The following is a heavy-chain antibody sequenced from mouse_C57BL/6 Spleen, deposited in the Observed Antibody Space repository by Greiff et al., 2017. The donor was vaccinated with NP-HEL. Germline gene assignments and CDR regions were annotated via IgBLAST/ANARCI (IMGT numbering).Heavy chain of an antibody. V-gene: IGHV1-80*01. Sequence: QVQLQQSGAELVKPGASVKISCKASGYAFSSYWMNWVKQRPGKGLEWIGQIYPGDGATNYNGKFKGKATLTADKSSSTAYMQLSSLTSEDSAVYFCARSGDYDPFYAMDYWGQGTSVTVSS. CDR1: GYAFSSYW. D-gene: IGHD2-4*01. CDR2: IYPGDGAT. CDR3: ARSGDYDPFYAMDY. J-gene: IGHJ4*01.